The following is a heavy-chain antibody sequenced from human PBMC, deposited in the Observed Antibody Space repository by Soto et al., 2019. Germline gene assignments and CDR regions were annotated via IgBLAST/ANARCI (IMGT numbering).Heavy chain of an antibody. J-gene: IGHJ4*02. Sequence: PGGSLRLSCAASGFTFSSYAMHWVRQAPGKGLEWVAVISYDGSNKYYADSVKGRFTISRDNSKNTLYLQMNSLRAEDTAVYYCAKDLSYYYGSGDFDYWGQGTLVTVSS. CDR2: ISYDGSNK. V-gene: IGHV3-30-3*01. CDR3: AKDLSYYYGSGDFDY. CDR1: GFTFSSYA. D-gene: IGHD3-10*01.